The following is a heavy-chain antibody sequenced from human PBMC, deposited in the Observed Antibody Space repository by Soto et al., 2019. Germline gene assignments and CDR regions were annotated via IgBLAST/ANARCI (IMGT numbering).Heavy chain of an antibody. V-gene: IGHV4-39*01. CDR2: IYYSGST. J-gene: IGHJ4*02. CDR3: ATIAYGERQVVGFDD. D-gene: IGHD4-17*01. CDR1: GGSISSSSYY. Sequence: PSETLSLTCTVSGGSISSSSYYWGWIRQPPGKGLEWIGSIYYSGSTYYNPSLKSRVTISVDTSKNQFSLKLSSVTAADTAVYYCATIAYGERQVVGFDDWGQGTPVTVSS.